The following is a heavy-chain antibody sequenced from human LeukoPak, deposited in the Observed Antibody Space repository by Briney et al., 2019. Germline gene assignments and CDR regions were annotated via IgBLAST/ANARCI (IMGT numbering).Heavy chain of an antibody. Sequence: SETLSLTCAVYGGSFSGYYWSWIRQPPGKGPESIGEINHSGSTNYNPSLKSRVTISVDTSKNQFSLKLSSVTAADTAVYYCARGRRDYYDSSPYYYYYMDVWGKGTTVTVSS. CDR2: INHSGST. D-gene: IGHD3-22*01. CDR1: GGSFSGYY. CDR3: ARGRRDYYDSSPYYYYYMDV. J-gene: IGHJ6*03. V-gene: IGHV4-34*01.